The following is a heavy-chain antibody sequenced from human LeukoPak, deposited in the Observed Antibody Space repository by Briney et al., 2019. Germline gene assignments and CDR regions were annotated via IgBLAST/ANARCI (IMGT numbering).Heavy chain of an antibody. D-gene: IGHD4-17*01. CDR2: IHPSGML. CDR3: ARHLSGGAYGDYYPATGYGMDV. V-gene: IGHV4-30-4*08. CDR1: GASFNSDDQY. Sequence: PSQTLSLTCTVSGASFNSDDQYWNWIRQSPGKGLEWIGSIHPSGMLYNNPSLESRVTISVDTSKNQFSLKLSSVTAADTAVYYCARHLSGGAYGDYYPATGYGMDVWGQGTTVTVSS. J-gene: IGHJ6*02.